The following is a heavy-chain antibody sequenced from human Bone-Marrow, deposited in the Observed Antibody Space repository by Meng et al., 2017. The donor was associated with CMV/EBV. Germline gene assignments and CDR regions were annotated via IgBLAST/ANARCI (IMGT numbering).Heavy chain of an antibody. D-gene: IGHD3-3*01. CDR3: ARRVARRGYYGMDV. CDR1: GGPVSGDDYY. V-gene: IGHV4-61*08. CDR2: VYYSGST. Sequence: GSLRLSCTVSGGPVSGDDYYWTWIRQSPGKGLEWIGYVYYSGSTNYNPSLKSRVTLSVDTSTNQFSLNLNSVTATDTAVYYCARRVARRGYYGMDVWGRGTTVTVSS. J-gene: IGHJ6*02.